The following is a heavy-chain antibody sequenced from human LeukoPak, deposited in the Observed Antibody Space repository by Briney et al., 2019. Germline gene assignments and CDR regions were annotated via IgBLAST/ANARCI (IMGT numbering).Heavy chain of an antibody. CDR3: ATDGHYYDSSGYYYFDY. V-gene: IGHV1-24*01. CDR1: GYTLTELS. CDR2: FDPEDGET. J-gene: IGHJ4*02. D-gene: IGHD3-22*01. Sequence: ASVKVSCKVSGYTLTELSMHWVRQAPGKGLEWMGGFDPEDGETIYAQKFQGRVTMTEDTSTDTAYMELSSLRSEDTAVYYCATDGHYYDSSGYYYFDYWGQGTLVTVSS.